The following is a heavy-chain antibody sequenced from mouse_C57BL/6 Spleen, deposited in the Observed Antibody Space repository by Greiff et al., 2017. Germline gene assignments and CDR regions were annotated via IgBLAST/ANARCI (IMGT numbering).Heavy chain of an antibody. Sequence: VQLQQPGAELVQPGASVKVSCKASGYTFTSYWMHWLKQRPGQGLEWIGRLHPSDSDTNYNQKFKGKATLTVDKSSSTAYMQLSSVTSEDCAVYYGAIPVYEPSCAMDYWGQGTSVTVSA. CDR1: GYTFTSYW. D-gene: IGHD1-1*01. J-gene: IGHJ4*01. V-gene: IGHV1-74*01. CDR3: AIPVYEPSCAMDY. CDR2: LHPSDSDT.